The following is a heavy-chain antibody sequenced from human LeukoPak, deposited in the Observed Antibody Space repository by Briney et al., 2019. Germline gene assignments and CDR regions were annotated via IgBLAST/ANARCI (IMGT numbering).Heavy chain of an antibody. CDR3: ARDRSGSPDY. D-gene: IGHD1-26*01. Sequence: GGSPRLSCAASGFTFSSYWLHWVRQPPGKGLVWVSSINSDGSTTNYADSVKGRFTISRDNDKNTLYLQMNSLRAEDTAVYYCARDRSGSPDYWGQGTLVTVSS. CDR2: INSDGSTT. J-gene: IGHJ4*02. V-gene: IGHV3-74*01. CDR1: GFTFSSYW.